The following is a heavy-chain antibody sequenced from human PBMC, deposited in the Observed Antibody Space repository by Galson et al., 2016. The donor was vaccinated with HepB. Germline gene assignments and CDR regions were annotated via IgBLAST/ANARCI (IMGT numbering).Heavy chain of an antibody. J-gene: IGHJ5*02. Sequence: SVKVSCKASGYTFTTYYIHWMRQAPGQGLEWVGIINPSGGYKSYSPKFQGRVTMTRDMSTSTAYMELSSLTSLDTAVYYCVRDLFSYGSGSWEDCFDPWGQGTLVTVSS. CDR1: GYTFTTYY. CDR2: INPSGGYK. D-gene: IGHD3-10*01. V-gene: IGHV1-46*01. CDR3: VRDLFSYGSGSWEDCFDP.